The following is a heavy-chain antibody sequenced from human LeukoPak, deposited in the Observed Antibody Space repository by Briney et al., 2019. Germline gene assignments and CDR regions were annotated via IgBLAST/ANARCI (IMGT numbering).Heavy chain of an antibody. CDR1: GFTFSSYT. Sequence: GGSLRLSCAASGFTFSSYTMNWVRQAPGKGPEWVSSISTSSTYIYYAHSVKGRFTISRDNAKNSLYLRMNSLRVEDTAVYYCVRDGGYCTAATCNNWFDTWGQGTLVTVSS. CDR2: ISTSSTYI. V-gene: IGHV3-21*06. CDR3: VRDGGYCTAATCNNWFDT. D-gene: IGHD2-8*02. J-gene: IGHJ5*02.